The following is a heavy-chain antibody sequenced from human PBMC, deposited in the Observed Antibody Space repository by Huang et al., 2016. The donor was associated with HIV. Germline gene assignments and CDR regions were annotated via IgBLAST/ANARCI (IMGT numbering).Heavy chain of an antibody. CDR2: IHYRGST. Sequence: QLQLQESGPGLVKPSETLSLTCTFSGGSISSSNYYWAWIRQPPGKGLAWIGSIHYRGSTYYKPSLKSRVTISVDTSKTQFSLRLTAVTAADTAVYYCARPSTATLLGFWAFDLWGQGTMVAVSS. J-gene: IGHJ3*01. D-gene: IGHD2-21*01. CDR1: GGSISSSNYY. V-gene: IGHV4-39*01. CDR3: ARPSTATLLGFWAFDL.